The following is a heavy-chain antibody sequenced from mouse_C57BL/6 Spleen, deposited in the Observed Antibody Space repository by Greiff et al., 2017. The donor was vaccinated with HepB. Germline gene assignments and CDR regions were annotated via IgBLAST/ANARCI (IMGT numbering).Heavy chain of an antibody. CDR3: AINILYGSSYVGYFDV. CDR2: IWSGGST. D-gene: IGHD1-1*01. CDR1: GFSLTSYG. Sequence: QVQLQQSGPGLVQPSQSLSITCTVSGFSLTSYGVHWVRQSPGKGLEWLGVIWSGGSTDYNAAFISRLSISKDNSKSQVFFKMNSLQADDTAIYYCAINILYGSSYVGYFDVWGTGTTVTVSS. J-gene: IGHJ1*03. V-gene: IGHV2-2*01.